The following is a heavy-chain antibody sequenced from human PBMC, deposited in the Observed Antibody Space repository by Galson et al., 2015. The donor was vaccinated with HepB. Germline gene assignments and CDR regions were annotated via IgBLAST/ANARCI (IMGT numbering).Heavy chain of an antibody. CDR2: IKSKTDGGTT. CDR3: TTSLGSSGWYYFDY. D-gene: IGHD6-19*01. J-gene: IGHJ4*02. Sequence: SLRLSCAASGFTFSNAWMSWVRQAPGKGLEWVGRIKSKTDGGTTDYAAPVKGRFTISRGDSKNTLYLQMHSLKTGDTAVYYCTTSLGSSGWYYFDYWGQGTLVTVSS. V-gene: IGHV3-15*01. CDR1: GFTFSNAW.